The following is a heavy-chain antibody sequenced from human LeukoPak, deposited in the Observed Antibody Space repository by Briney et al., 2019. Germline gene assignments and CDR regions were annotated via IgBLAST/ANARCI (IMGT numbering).Heavy chain of an antibody. D-gene: IGHD3-22*01. Sequence: SETLSLTCAVYGGSFSGYYWSWIRQPPGKGLEWIGEINHSGSTNYNPSLKSRVTISVDTSKNQFSLKLSSVTAADTAVYYCARDSSGYEIGYWGQGTLVTVSS. CDR1: GGSFSGYY. J-gene: IGHJ4*02. CDR2: INHSGST. CDR3: ARDSSGYEIGY. V-gene: IGHV4-34*01.